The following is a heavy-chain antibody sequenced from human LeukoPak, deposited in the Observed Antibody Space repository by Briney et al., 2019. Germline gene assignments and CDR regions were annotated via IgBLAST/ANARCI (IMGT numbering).Heavy chain of an antibody. CDR3: ARDLGYCSGGSCGWFDP. CDR2: IYYSGST. CDR1: GGSISSYY. J-gene: IGHJ5*02. D-gene: IGHD2-15*01. V-gene: IGHV4-59*01. Sequence: SETLSLTCTVSGGSISSYYWSWIRQPPGKGLEWIGYIYYSGSTNYNPSLKSRVTTSVDTSKNQFSLKLSSVTAADTAVYYCARDLGYCSGGSCGWFDPWGQGTLVTVSS.